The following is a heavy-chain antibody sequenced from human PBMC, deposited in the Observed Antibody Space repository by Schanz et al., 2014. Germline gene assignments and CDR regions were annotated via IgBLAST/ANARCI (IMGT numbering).Heavy chain of an antibody. CDR1: RFTISRNP. V-gene: IGHV3-23*05. CDR3: ARDSGSSSWYPSDY. J-gene: IGHJ4*02. D-gene: IGHD6-13*01. Sequence: VHLVESGGGVVQPGRSLRLSCTGSRFTISRNPIHWVRQAPGKGLEWVSTIYSSGSTYYADPVKGRFTISRDNSKNTLYLQMNSLRAEDTALYYCARDSGSSSWYPSDYWGQGTLVTVSS. CDR2: IYSSGST.